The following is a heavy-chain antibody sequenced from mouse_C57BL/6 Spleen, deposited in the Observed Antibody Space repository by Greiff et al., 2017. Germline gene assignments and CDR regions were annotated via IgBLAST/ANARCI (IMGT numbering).Heavy chain of an antibody. CDR2: IWRGGST. V-gene: IGHV2-5*01. CDR3: AKNQNYGSSYVQFAY. D-gene: IGHD1-1*01. Sequence: VQRVESGPGLVQPSQSLSITCTVSGFSLTSYGVHWVRQSPGKGLEWLGVIWRGGSTDYNAAFMSRLSITKDNSKSQVFFKMNSLQADDTAIYYCAKNQNYGSSYVQFAYWGQGTLVTVSA. CDR1: GFSLTSYG. J-gene: IGHJ3*01.